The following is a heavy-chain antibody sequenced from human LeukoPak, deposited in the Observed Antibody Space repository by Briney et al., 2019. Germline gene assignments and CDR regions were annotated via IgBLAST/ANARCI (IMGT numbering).Heavy chain of an antibody. Sequence: GGSLRLSCAASGFTFSSYAMSWVRQAPGKGLEWVSVIYSGGSTYYADSVKGRFTISRDNSKNTLYLQMNSLRAEDTAVYYCARLAGAIDYWGQGTLVTVSS. V-gene: IGHV3-53*01. CDR3: ARLAGAIDY. J-gene: IGHJ4*02. CDR1: GFTFSSYA. D-gene: IGHD1-26*01. CDR2: IYSGGST.